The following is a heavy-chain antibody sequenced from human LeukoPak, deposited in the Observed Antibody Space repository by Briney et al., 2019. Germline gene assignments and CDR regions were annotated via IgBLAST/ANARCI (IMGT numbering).Heavy chain of an antibody. CDR1: GYTFTSYY. J-gene: IGHJ4*02. Sequence: ASVKVSCKASGYTFTSYYIHWVRQAPGQGLEWMAIINPSGGRTSYAQKFQGRVTMTRDTSTSTVYMELSSLRSEDKAVYYCARAYYYDSSGFDYWGQGTLVTVSS. V-gene: IGHV1-46*01. CDR3: ARAYYYDSSGFDY. CDR2: INPSGGRT. D-gene: IGHD3-22*01.